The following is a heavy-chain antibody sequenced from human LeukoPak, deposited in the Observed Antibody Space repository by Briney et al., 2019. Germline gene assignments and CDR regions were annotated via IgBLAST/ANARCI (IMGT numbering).Heavy chain of an antibody. Sequence: ASVKVSCKVSGYTLTELSMHWVRQAPGQGLEWMGWISAYNGNTNYAQKLQGRVTMTTDTSTSTTYMELRSLRSEDTAIYYCARDNSVGDNAWWFDPWGQGTLVTVSS. CDR1: GYTLTELS. D-gene: IGHD1-26*01. V-gene: IGHV1-18*01. CDR2: ISAYNGNT. CDR3: ARDNSVGDNAWWFDP. J-gene: IGHJ5*02.